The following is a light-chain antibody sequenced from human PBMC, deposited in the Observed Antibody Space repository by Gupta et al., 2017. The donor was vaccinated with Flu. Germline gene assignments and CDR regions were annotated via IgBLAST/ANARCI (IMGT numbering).Light chain of an antibody. CDR2: AAS. J-gene: IGKJ1*01. CDR1: QSISNY. CDR3: LQRDSRGTS. V-gene: IGKV1-39*01. Sequence: DIQMTQSPSSLSASVGDRVTITCRASQSISNYLNWYQQKPWKAPKVLIYAASSLQSGVPSRSTGTQSGTDITLTIRMLLREHYAPHYCLQRDSRGTSFGEGARVGIK.